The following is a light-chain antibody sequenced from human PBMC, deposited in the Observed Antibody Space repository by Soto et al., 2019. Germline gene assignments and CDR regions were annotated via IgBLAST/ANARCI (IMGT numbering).Light chain of an antibody. CDR3: QSYDSSLSGFVV. Sequence: QSVLTQPPSVSGAPGQRVTISCTGSSSNIGAGYDVHWYQQLPGTAPKLLIYGNINRPSGVPDRFSGSKSGTSASLAITGLQAEDEADYYCQSYDSSLSGFVVFGGGTKPPS. J-gene: IGLJ2*01. CDR1: SSNIGAGYD. CDR2: GNI. V-gene: IGLV1-40*01.